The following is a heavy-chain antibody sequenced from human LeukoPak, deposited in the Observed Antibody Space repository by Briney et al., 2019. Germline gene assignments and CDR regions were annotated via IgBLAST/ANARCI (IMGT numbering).Heavy chain of an antibody. Sequence: GGSLRLSCAASGFTFSSYAMSWVRQAPGKGLEWVSAISGSGGSTYYADSVKGRFTISRDNSKNTLYLQMNSLRAEDTAVYYCATYGFSVLGAFDIWGQGTMVTVSS. D-gene: IGHD4-17*01. CDR1: GFTFSSYA. CDR3: ATYGFSVLGAFDI. J-gene: IGHJ3*02. CDR2: ISGSGGST. V-gene: IGHV3-23*01.